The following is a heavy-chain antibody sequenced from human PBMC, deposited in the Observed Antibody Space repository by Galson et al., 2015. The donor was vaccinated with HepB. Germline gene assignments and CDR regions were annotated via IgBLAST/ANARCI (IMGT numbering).Heavy chain of an antibody. Sequence: LRLSCAASGFTFSDYYMSWIRQAPGKGLEWVSYISSSGSTIYYADSVKGRFTISRDNAKNSLYLQMNSLRAEDTAVYYCARAARYYDSSGYYYVPHFDYWGQGTLVTVSS. J-gene: IGHJ4*02. CDR1: GFTFSDYY. V-gene: IGHV3-11*01. CDR3: ARAARYYDSSGYYYVPHFDY. D-gene: IGHD3-22*01. CDR2: ISSSGSTI.